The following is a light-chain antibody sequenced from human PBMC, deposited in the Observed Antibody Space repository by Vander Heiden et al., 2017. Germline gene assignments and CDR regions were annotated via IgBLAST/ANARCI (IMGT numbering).Light chain of an antibody. J-gene: IGKJ4*01. CDR1: QGISSY. CDR3: QQLNSYRLT. CDR2: AAS. V-gene: IGKV1-9*01. Sequence: DIQLPQSPSFLSASVGDRVTITCRASQGISSYLAWYQQKPGKAPKLLIYAASTLQSGVPSRFSGSGSGTEFTLTISSLQPEDFATYYCQQLNSYRLTFGGGTKVEIK.